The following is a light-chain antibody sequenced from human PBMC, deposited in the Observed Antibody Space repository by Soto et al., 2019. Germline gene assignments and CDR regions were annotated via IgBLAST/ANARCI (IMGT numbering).Light chain of an antibody. CDR3: QKYKGAPHT. CDR2: AAS. Sequence: DIPMTQSPSSLSASVGDRVTITCRASQDISNYLAWYQQKPGKVPKLLMYAASTLQSGVPSRFSGSGSGTDFTLTISSLQPEDVASYYCQKYKGAPHTFGGGTKVEIK. V-gene: IGKV1-27*01. J-gene: IGKJ4*01. CDR1: QDISNY.